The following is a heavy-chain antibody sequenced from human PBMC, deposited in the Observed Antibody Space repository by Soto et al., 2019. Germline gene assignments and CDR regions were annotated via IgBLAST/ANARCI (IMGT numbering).Heavy chain of an antibody. CDR3: ARDYYDSSGNWFDP. V-gene: IGHV4-4*02. CDR1: GGSISSSNW. D-gene: IGHD3-22*01. Sequence: SETLSLTCAVSGGSISSSNWWSWVRQPPGKGLEWIGEIYHSGSTNYNPSLKSRVTISVDKSKYQFSLKLSSVTAADTAVYYCARDYYDSSGNWFDPWGQGTLVTVSS. CDR2: IYHSGST. J-gene: IGHJ5*02.